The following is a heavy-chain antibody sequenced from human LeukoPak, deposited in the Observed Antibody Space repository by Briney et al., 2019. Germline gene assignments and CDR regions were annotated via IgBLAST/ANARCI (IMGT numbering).Heavy chain of an antibody. CDR1: GGSFSGYY. D-gene: IGHD3-22*01. V-gene: IGHV4-34*01. J-gene: IGHJ4*02. CDR2: INHSGST. CDR3: AYFSYDSSGRDY. Sequence: SETLSLTCAVYGGSFSGYYWSWIRQPPGKGLEWIGEINHSGSTNYNPSLKSRVTISVDTSKNQFSLKLSSVTAADTAVYYCAYFSYDSSGRDYCGQGTLVTVSS.